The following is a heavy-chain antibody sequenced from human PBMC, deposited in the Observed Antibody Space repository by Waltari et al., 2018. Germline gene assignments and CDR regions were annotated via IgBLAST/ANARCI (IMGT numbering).Heavy chain of an antibody. CDR1: GFSLSTSGVG. J-gene: IGHJ6*02. Sequence: QITLKESGPTLVKPTQTLTLTCTFSGFSLSTSGVGVGWIRQPPGKALEWLELIYWDDDKRYSPSLKSRLTITKDTSKNQVVLTMTNMDPVDTATYYCAHSSAGRGTQYYYYYGMDVWGQGTTVTVSS. CDR2: IYWDDDK. D-gene: IGHD1-1*01. V-gene: IGHV2-5*02. CDR3: AHSSAGRGTQYYYYYGMDV.